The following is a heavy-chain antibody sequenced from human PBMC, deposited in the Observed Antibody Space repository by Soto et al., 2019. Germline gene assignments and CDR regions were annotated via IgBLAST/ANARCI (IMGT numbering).Heavy chain of an antibody. J-gene: IGHJ6*02. CDR1: GFTFSSYA. D-gene: IGHD2-2*01. CDR3: ARYIPGVRYYGMDV. Sequence: GGSLRLSCAASGFTFSSYAMKWVRQAPGKGLEWVSLIGESGTPTYYADSVKGRFTISRNNSGNTLFLEVYSLRAEDTAVYYCARYIPGVRYYGMDVWGQGITVTVSS. CDR2: IGESGTPT. V-gene: IGHV3-23*01.